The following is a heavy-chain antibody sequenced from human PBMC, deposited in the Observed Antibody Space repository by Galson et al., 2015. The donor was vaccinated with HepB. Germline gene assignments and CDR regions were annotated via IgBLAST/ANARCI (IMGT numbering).Heavy chain of an antibody. Sequence: SVKVSCKASGYTFINYGICWVRQAPGQGLEWVGWISAYNGNTNYAQKFQGRVTMTTDTSTSTAYMELRSLRSDDTAVYFCARDRPTVTTYEHYYYMDVWGKGTTVTVSS. J-gene: IGHJ6*03. CDR1: GYTFINYG. V-gene: IGHV1-18*01. CDR2: ISAYNGNT. CDR3: ARDRPTVTTYEHYYYMDV. D-gene: IGHD4-17*01.